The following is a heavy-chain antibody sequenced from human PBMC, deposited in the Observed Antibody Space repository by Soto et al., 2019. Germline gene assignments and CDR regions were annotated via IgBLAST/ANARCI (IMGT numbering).Heavy chain of an antibody. Sequence: ASVKVSCKASGYTFTSYDINWVRQATGQGLEWMGWMNPNSGNTGYAQKFQGRVTMTRNTSISTAYMELSSLRSEDTAVYYCARGDIVVVPAADRYYYYYGMDVWGQGTTVTVFS. V-gene: IGHV1-8*01. CDR1: GYTFTSYD. CDR3: ARGDIVVVPAADRYYYYYGMDV. CDR2: MNPNSGNT. D-gene: IGHD2-2*01. J-gene: IGHJ6*02.